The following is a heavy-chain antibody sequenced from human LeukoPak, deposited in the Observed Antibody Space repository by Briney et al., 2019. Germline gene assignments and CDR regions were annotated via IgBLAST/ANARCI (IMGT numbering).Heavy chain of an antibody. CDR3: ARDKTRGLGYSYSKSGNYFDY. D-gene: IGHD5-18*01. V-gene: IGHV3-23*01. J-gene: IGHJ4*02. Sequence: GGTLRLSCAASGFTFSSYGMNWVRQAAGKGLEWISGISPSGGGTYYADFVKGRFTISRDDSKNTLYLQMNSLRAEDTAVYSCARDKTRGLGYSYSKSGNYFDYWGQGTLVTVSS. CDR2: ISPSGGGT. CDR1: GFTFSSYG.